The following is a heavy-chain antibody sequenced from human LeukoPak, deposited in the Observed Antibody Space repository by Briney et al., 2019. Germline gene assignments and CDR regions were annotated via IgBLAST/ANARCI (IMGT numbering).Heavy chain of an antibody. Sequence: PSDTLSLTCTVSGGSISSYYGSWTPQPAGEGLEWIGRIYTSGSTNYNPYLKSRVTISVDKSKHQFSLKLSSLTAADTAVYYCARATVTALNYYYYMYVWGKGTTVTVS. CDR1: GGSISSYY. CDR2: IYTSGST. CDR3: ARATVTALNYYYYMYV. J-gene: IGHJ6*03. V-gene: IGHV4-4*07. D-gene: IGHD2-21*02.